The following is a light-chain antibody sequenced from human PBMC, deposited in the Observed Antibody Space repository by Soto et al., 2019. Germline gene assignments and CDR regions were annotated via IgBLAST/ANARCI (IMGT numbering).Light chain of an antibody. V-gene: IGKV3-15*01. Sequence: EMVMTQFPDTLSVSPGERATLSCRASQSVSSNLAWYQHKPGQAPRLLMYGASTRATGVPARFSGSGSGTEFTLTIGSLQSEDFAVYYCQQYSDWPLTFGQATKVEIK. CDR1: QSVSSN. CDR2: GAS. J-gene: IGKJ1*01. CDR3: QQYSDWPLT.